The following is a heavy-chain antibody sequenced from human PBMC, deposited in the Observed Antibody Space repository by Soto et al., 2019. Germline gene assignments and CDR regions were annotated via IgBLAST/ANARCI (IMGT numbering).Heavy chain of an antibody. CDR1: GYAFSCRG. D-gene: IGHD2-15*01. CDR2: ISGSGGST. J-gene: IGHJ4*02. V-gene: IGHV3-23*01. Sequence: LRLGCAACGYAFSCRGMRYDYQAQGKGMEWVAAISGSGGSTYYADSVKGRFTISRENSKNTLYLQMNSLRAVDAAVYYCAKDLVGSNADYYDYWGQGTLVTVSS. CDR3: AKDLVGSNADYYDY.